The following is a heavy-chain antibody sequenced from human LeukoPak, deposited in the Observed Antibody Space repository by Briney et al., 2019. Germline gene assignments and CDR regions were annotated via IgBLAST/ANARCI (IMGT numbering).Heavy chain of an antibody. CDR1: GFTFSGSA. CDR2: ISGNGAAT. D-gene: IGHD4-23*01. V-gene: IGHV3-23*01. Sequence: PGGSLRLSCAASGFTFSGSAMSWVRQAPGKGLEWVSAISGNGAATFYADSVKGRFTISRDNSKNTLYLQMNSLKVEDTALCYCAKFSPYDGNSYWGQGTLVTVSS. J-gene: IGHJ4*02. CDR3: AKFSPYDGNSY.